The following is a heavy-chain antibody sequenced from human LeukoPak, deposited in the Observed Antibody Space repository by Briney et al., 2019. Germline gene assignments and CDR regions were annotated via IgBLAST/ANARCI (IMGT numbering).Heavy chain of an antibody. D-gene: IGHD6-19*01. CDR1: GFTFSSYG. V-gene: IGHV3-30*02. Sequence: QSGGSLRLSCAASGFTFSSYGMHWVRQAPGKGLEWVAFIRYDGSNKYYADSVKGRFTISRDNSKNTLYLQMNSLRAEDTAVYYCANLAVAGIYTYDYWGQGTLVTVSS. J-gene: IGHJ4*02. CDR2: IRYDGSNK. CDR3: ANLAVAGIYTYDY.